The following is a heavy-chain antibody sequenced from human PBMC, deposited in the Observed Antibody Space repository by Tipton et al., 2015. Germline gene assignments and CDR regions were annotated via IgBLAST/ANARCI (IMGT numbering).Heavy chain of an antibody. Sequence: TLSLTCTVSGGSFNDFYWSWIRQPPGKGLECIGYIYYTGSTHYNPSLKSRVTISVDTSKSQFFLKLSSVTAADTAVYYCARFRYYGSESERGYFHGLDVWGQGTTVTVSS. CDR3: ARFRYYGSESERGYFHGLDV. CDR1: GGSFNDFY. V-gene: IGHV4-59*01. CDR2: IYYTGST. D-gene: IGHD3-10*01. J-gene: IGHJ6*02.